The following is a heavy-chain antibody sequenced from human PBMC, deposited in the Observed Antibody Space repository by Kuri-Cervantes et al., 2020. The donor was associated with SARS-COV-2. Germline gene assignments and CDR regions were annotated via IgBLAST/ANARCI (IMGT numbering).Heavy chain of an antibody. J-gene: IGHJ6*02. D-gene: IGHD3-3*01. Sequence: GGSLRLSCAASGFNFSRTDMHWVRQAPGKGLEWVAVISHDGKNKKCIASGKGRFTISRDNSQNTLYLQMNSLRAEDTAVYYCARVPGYDFWSGYNRFGYYGMDVWGQGTTVTVSS. CDR2: ISHDGKNK. CDR3: ARVPGYDFWSGYNRFGYYGMDV. CDR1: GFNFSRTD. V-gene: IGHV3-30*03.